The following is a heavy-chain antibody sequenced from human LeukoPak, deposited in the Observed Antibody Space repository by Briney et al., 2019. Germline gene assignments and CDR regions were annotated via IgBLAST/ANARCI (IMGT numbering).Heavy chain of an antibody. CDR2: INAGNGNT. D-gene: IGHD3-16*01. CDR3: AREMSSRAWGYYFDY. J-gene: IGHJ4*02. CDR1: GYTFTSYA. Sequence: ASVKVSCKASGYTFTSYAMHWVRQAPGQRLEWMGWINAGNGNTKYSQEFQGRVTITRDTSASTAYMELSSLRSEDMAVYYCAREMSSRAWGYYFDYWGQGTLVTVSS. V-gene: IGHV1-3*03.